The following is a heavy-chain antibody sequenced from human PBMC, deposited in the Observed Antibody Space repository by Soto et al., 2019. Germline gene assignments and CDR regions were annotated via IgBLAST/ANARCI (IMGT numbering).Heavy chain of an antibody. Sequence: EVQLVQSGGGLIQPGGSLRLSCEVSGIIVSSKYMSWVRQAPGKGLEWVSVISNGGDTYYADSVKGRFTLPRDNPKNTLYPQMNSTRAEDTAVYYCATEYYYHLDVWGHGTTVTVSS. CDR3: ATEYYYHLDV. CDR2: ISNGGDT. J-gene: IGHJ6*01. CDR1: GIIVSSKY. V-gene: IGHV3-53*01.